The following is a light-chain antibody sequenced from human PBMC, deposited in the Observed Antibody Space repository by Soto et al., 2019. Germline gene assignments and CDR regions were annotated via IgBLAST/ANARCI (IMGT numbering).Light chain of an antibody. J-gene: IGLJ1*01. CDR2: EVT. CDR1: SSDVGTYDY. CDR3: SSPTRVNTRV. Sequence: QSVLTQPASVSGSPGQSIAISCTGTSSDVGTYDYVSWYQQYPDKAPKLIIYEVTQRPSGVSNRFSGSKSGNTASLTISVLQPEDEADYYYSSPTRVNTRVFGTGTKVTVL. V-gene: IGLV2-14*01.